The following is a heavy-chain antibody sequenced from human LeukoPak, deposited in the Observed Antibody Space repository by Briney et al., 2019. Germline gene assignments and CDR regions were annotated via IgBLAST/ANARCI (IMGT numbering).Heavy chain of an antibody. J-gene: IGHJ4*02. CDR2: ISAYNGNT. V-gene: IGHV1-18*01. CDR3: ARDGTVAGEFDY. Sequence: ASVKVSCKASGYTFTSYAISWVRQAPGQGPEWMGWISAYNGNTNYAQKLQGRVTMTTDTSTSTAYMELRSLTSDDTAVYYCARDGTVAGEFDYWGQGTLVTVSS. D-gene: IGHD6-19*01. CDR1: GYTFTSYA.